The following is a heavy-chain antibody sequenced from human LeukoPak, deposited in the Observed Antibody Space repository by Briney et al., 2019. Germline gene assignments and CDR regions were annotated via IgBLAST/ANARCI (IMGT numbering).Heavy chain of an antibody. CDR1: GGSISSSSYY. V-gene: IGHV4-39*01. D-gene: IGHD3-3*01. J-gene: IGHJ4*02. CDR3: ARHGGYDFWSRYYGSFDY. CDR2: IYYSGST. Sequence: PSETLSLTCTVSGGSISSSSYYWGWLRQPPGKGLEWIGSIYYSGSTYYNPSLKSRVTISVDTSKNQFSLKLSSVTAADTAVYYCARHGGYDFWSRYYGSFDYWGQGTLVTVSS.